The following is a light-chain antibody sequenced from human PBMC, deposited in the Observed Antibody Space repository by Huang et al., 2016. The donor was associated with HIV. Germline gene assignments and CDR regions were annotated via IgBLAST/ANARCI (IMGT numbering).Light chain of an antibody. J-gene: IGKJ4*01. CDR2: WAS. CDR3: QQYYSTLT. CDR1: QSVLYSSNNKNY. Sequence: DIVMTQSPDSLAVSLGERATINCKSSQSVLYSSNNKNYLAWYQQKPGQPPKLLIYWASTRESGVPDRFSGSGSGTDFTLTISSLLAEDVAVYYCQQYYSTLTFGGGTKVEIK. V-gene: IGKV4-1*01.